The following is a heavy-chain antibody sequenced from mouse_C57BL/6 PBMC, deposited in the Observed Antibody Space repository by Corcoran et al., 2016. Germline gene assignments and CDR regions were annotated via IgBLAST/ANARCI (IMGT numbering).Heavy chain of an antibody. Sequence: EVQLQQSGPELVKPGASVKISCTASGYTFTDYYLNWVKQSHGKSLEWIGDINPNNGGTSYNQKFKGKATLTVDKSSSTAYMELRRLTSEDSAVYYCARGALYPCDYWGQGTTLTVSS. J-gene: IGHJ2*01. V-gene: IGHV1-26*01. CDR3: ARGALYPCDY. D-gene: IGHD2-12*01. CDR2: INPNNGGT. CDR1: GYTFTDYY.